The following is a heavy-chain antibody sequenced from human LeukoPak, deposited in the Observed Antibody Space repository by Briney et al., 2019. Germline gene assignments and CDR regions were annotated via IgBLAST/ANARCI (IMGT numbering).Heavy chain of an antibody. CDR2: ISSSGSTI. D-gene: IGHD6-13*01. V-gene: IGHV3-48*03. J-gene: IGHJ4*02. Sequence: GGSLRLSCAASGFTFSSYEMNWVRQAPGKGLEWVSYISSSGSTIYYADSVKGRFTISRDNAKNSLYLQMNSLRAEDTAVYYCARRLPGIALGYWGQGTLVTVSS. CDR3: ARRLPGIALGY. CDR1: GFTFSSYE.